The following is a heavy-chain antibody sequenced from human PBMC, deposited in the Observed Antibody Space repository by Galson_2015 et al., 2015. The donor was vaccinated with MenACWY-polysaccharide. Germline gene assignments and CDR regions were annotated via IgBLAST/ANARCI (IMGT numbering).Heavy chain of an antibody. D-gene: IGHD4-17*01. Sequence: SLRLSCAASGFTFTASGMHWVRQAPGKGLEWVAVISYDGIHKHYTNSVRGRFTISRDNSKNTLYLRINSLRAEDTAVYYCATVTGDYARGSLDNWGQGTLVTVSS. J-gene: IGHJ4*02. V-gene: IGHV3-30*03. CDR1: GFTFTASG. CDR2: ISYDGIHK. CDR3: ATVTGDYARGSLDN.